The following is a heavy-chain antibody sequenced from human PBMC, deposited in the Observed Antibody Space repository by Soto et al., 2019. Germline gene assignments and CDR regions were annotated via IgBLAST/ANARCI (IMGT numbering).Heavy chain of an antibody. V-gene: IGHV3-30-3*01. CDR3: ARVWRSRAYSGSGSYYNYDAFDI. J-gene: IGHJ3*02. CDR2: ISSDGSKK. CDR1: ELSLTSST. D-gene: IGHD3-10*01. Sequence: GGSLRLSCAASELSLTSSTMHWVRQNPGKGLDWVAFISSDGSKKRYADSVKGRFTISRDNAKNSLYLQMNSLRAEDTAVYYCARVWRSRAYSGSGSYYNYDAFDIWGQGTMVTVSS.